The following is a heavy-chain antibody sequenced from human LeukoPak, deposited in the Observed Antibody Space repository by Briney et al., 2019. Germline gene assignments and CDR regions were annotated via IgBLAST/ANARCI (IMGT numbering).Heavy chain of an antibody. D-gene: IGHD6-19*01. CDR3: ARTARAGDY. V-gene: IGHV3-11*01. Sequence: GGSLRLSCAASGFSFSDFYMSWIRQAPGKGLEWISYISQSGSDINYADSVRGRFTVSRDNAKNSLYLQMNSLRAEDTAVYYCARTARAGDYWGQGTLVTVSS. CDR1: GFSFSDFY. CDR2: ISQSGSDI. J-gene: IGHJ4*02.